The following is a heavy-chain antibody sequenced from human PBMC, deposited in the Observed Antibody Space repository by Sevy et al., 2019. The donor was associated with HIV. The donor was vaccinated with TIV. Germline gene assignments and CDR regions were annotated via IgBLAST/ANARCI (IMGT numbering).Heavy chain of an antibody. CDR2: ISAYNGNT. Sequence: ASVKVSCKASGYTFTSYGISWVRQAPGQGLEWMGWISAYNGNTNYAQKLQGRVTMTTDTSTSTACMELRSLGSDDTAGYYCAGDAGITIFGVVIPRYGMDVWGQGTTVTVSS. J-gene: IGHJ6*02. V-gene: IGHV1-18*01. CDR1: GYTFTSYG. CDR3: AGDAGITIFGVVIPRYGMDV. D-gene: IGHD3-3*01.